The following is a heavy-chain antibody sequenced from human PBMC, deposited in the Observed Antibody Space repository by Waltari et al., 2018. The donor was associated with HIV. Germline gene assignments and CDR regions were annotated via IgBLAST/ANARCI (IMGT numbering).Heavy chain of an antibody. D-gene: IGHD1-26*01. CDR2: IYPGDSDT. V-gene: IGHV5-51*01. CDR3: ARQESIVGGTGWHPFDY. CDR1: GYSFTSYW. Sequence: VQLVQPGADVNKPGESLKISCKGSGYSFTSYWIGWVRQMPGQGLEWMGIIYPGDSDTRYSPSFQGQVTISADKSISTAYLQWSSLKASDTAMYYCARQESIVGGTGWHPFDYWGQGTLVTVSS. J-gene: IGHJ4*02.